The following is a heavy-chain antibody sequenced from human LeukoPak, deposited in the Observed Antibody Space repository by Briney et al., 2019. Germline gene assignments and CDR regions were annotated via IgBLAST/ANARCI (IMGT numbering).Heavy chain of an antibody. D-gene: IGHD1-26*01. CDR1: GGSISSYY. CDR2: IYYSGST. V-gene: IGHV4-59*01. J-gene: IGHJ4*02. CDR3: ARDRGSYWGIDY. Sequence: SETLSLTCTVSGGSISSYYWSWIRQPPGKGLEWIGNIYYSGSTNYNPSLKSRVTISVDTSKNQFSLKLSSVTAADTAVYYCARDRGSYWGIDYWGQGTLVTVSS.